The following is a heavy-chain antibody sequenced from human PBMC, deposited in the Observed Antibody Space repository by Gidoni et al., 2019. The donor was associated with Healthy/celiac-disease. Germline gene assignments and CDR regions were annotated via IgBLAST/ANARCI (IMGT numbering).Heavy chain of an antibody. J-gene: IGHJ6*02. CDR2: IIPIFGTA. CDR3: ARAKGYCSSTSCPTPYYYYGMDV. V-gene: IGHV1-69*01. Sequence: QVQLVQSGAEVKKPGSSVKVSCKASGCTFSSYAISWVRQAPGQGLEWMGGIIPIFGTANYAQKFQGRVTITADESTSTAYMELSSLRSEDTAVYYCARAKGYCSSTSCPTPYYYYGMDVWGQGTTVTVSS. D-gene: IGHD2-2*01. CDR1: GCTFSSYA.